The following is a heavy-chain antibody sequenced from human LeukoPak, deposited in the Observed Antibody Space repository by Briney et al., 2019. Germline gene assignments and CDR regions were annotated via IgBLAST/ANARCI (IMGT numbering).Heavy chain of an antibody. Sequence: PGGSLRLSCAASGFTFNSYEMNWVRQAPEKGLEWVSYISSSGSIIHYADSVKGRFTISRDNAKNSLYLQMNSLRAEDMAIYYCARDDGYHYGFDYWGQGTLVTVSS. CDR3: ARDDGYHYGFDY. CDR2: ISSSGSII. V-gene: IGHV3-48*03. D-gene: IGHD5-24*01. J-gene: IGHJ4*02. CDR1: GFTFNSYE.